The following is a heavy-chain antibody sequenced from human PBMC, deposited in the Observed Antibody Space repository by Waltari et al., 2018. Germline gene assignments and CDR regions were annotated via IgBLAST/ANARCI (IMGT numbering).Heavy chain of an antibody. J-gene: IGHJ6*02. V-gene: IGHV1-8*01. Sequence: QVQLVQSEAEVKKPGAAVILSCKTSGYSFTSYDINWVRQASGQGPEWMGWLHPNSGDKDHAHNFQVRITMTTDTSINTAFLELTSLRSEDTAVYYCARGVGGAARGYYGMDVWGQGTSVTVS. D-gene: IGHD1-26*01. CDR1: GYSFTSYD. CDR2: LHPNSGDK. CDR3: ARGVGGAARGYYGMDV.